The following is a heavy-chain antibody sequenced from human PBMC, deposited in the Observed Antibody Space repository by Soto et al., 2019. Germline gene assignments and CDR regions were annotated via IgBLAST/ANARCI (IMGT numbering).Heavy chain of an antibody. Sequence: QVTLKESGPVLVNPTETLTLRCTVSGLSITDSEMGVSWIRQPPVQPLEWLAHIDSSGEKSDRTFLKSRLAISKDTSKSQIVLTMTNMDPADTATYYGARRHRAVAVSTWFDPWGPGIPVTVSS. CDR1: GLSITDSEMG. CDR2: IDSSGEK. V-gene: IGHV2-26*01. D-gene: IGHD2-2*01. CDR3: ARRHRAVAVSTWFDP. J-gene: IGHJ5*02.